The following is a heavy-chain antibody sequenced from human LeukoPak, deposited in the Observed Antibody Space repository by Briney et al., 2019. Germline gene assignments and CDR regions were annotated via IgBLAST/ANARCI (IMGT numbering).Heavy chain of an antibody. D-gene: IGHD3-22*01. J-gene: IGHJ5*02. Sequence: PGGSLRLSCAASGFTFSSYSMNWVRQAPGKGLEWVSYISSSSSTIYYADSVKGRFTISRDNARNSLYLQMNSLRAEDTAVYYCARDLSPYYYDSSGYYRHWFDPWGQGTLVTVSS. CDR3: ARDLSPYYYDSSGYYRHWFDP. CDR1: GFTFSSYS. CDR2: ISSSSSTI. V-gene: IGHV3-48*01.